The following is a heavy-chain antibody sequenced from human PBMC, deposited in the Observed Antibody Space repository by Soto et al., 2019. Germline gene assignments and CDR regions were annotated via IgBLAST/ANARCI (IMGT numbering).Heavy chain of an antibody. CDR1: GTSISSTDYY. J-gene: IGHJ4*02. CDR3: ARVPDD. CDR2: IYYTGMT. V-gene: IGHV4-39*07. Sequence: SETLSLTCTVSGTSISSTDYYWGWIRQPPGKGLEWITSIYYTGMTYYNPSLKSRVTISVDRSKNQFSLKLSSVTAADTAVYYCARVPDDWAQRTPVTVSS.